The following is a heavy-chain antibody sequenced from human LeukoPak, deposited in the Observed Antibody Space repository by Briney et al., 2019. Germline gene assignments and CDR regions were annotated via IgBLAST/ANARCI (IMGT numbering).Heavy chain of an antibody. CDR3: ARDSKEAWFDP. Sequence: PSETLSLTCTVSGGSISSYYWSWIRQPPGKGLEWIGYIYYSGSTNYNPSLKSRVTISVDTSKNQFSLKLSSVTAADTAVYYCARDSKEAWFDPWGQGTLATVSS. J-gene: IGHJ5*02. CDR2: IYYSGST. CDR1: GGSISSYY. V-gene: IGHV4-59*01. D-gene: IGHD2/OR15-2a*01.